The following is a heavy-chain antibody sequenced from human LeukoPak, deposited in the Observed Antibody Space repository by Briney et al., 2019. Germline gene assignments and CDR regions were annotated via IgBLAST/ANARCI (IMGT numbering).Heavy chain of an antibody. CDR2: INPGGRT. V-gene: IGHV1-46*01. CDR3: ARPGYCSSTSCKGYLGFDY. CDR1: GYTFTSYY. J-gene: IGHJ4*02. Sequence: ASVKVSCKASGYTFTSYYMHWVRQAPGQGLEWMGIINPGGRTTYAQKFQGRVTMTRDTSTSTVYLELSSLRSEDTAVYYCARPGYCSSTSCKGYLGFDYWGQGTLVTVSS. D-gene: IGHD2-2*01.